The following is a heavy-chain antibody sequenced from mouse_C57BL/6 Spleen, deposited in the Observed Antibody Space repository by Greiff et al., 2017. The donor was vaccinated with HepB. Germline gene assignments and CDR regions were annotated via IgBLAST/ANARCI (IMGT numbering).Heavy chain of an antibody. CDR1: GYTFTSYW. V-gene: IGHV1-55*01. D-gene: IGHD1-1*01. CDR3: ARWGIHYYGSSYDFDY. J-gene: IGHJ2*01. CDR2: IYPGSGST. Sequence: QVQLQQPGAELVKPGASVKMSCKASGYTFTSYWITWVKQRPGQGLEWIGDIYPGSGSTNYNEKFKSKATLTVDTSSSTAYMQLSSLTSEDSAVYYCARWGIHYYGSSYDFDYWGQGTTLTVSS.